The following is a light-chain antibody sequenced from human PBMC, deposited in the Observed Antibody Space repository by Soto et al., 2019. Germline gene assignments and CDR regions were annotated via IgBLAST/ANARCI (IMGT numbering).Light chain of an antibody. Sequence: QSALTQPASVSGSPGQSITISCTGTSNDVGTYNLVYWYQQHTGKAPKVMIYEGNKRPSGASDRFSASKSGNTASLTISGLQAEDEADFYCCSYAGSGTFVVGTGTKLTVL. CDR3: CSYAGSGTFV. J-gene: IGLJ1*01. V-gene: IGLV2-23*01. CDR1: SNDVGTYNL. CDR2: EGN.